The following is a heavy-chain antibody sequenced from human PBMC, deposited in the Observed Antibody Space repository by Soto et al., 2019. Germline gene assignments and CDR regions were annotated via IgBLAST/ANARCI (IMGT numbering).Heavy chain of an antibody. J-gene: IGHJ4*02. D-gene: IGHD5-18*01. CDR2: ISAHNGNT. V-gene: IGHV1-18*01. Sequence: QVQLVQSGAEVKKPGASVKVSCKASGYTFTSYGISWVRQAPGQGLEWMGWISAHNGNTNYAQKLQGRVTMTTDTSTSTAYMELRSLRSDDTAVYYCARAGYSYGYPGTETFDYWGQGTLVTVSS. CDR1: GYTFTSYG. CDR3: ARAGYSYGYPGTETFDY.